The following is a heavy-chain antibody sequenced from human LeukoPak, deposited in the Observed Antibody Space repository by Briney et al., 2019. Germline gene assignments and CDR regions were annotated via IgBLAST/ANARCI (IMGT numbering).Heavy chain of an antibody. CDR1: GGSFSGYY. V-gene: IGHV4-34*01. CDR2: INHSGST. CDR3: ARSRAMTPFDY. J-gene: IGHJ4*03. Sequence: SETLSLTCAVYGGSFSGYYWSWIRQPPRKGLEWIGEINHSGSTNYNPSLKSRVTISVDTSKNQFSLKLSSVTAADTAVYYCARSRAMTPFDYWGQGTTVTVSS.